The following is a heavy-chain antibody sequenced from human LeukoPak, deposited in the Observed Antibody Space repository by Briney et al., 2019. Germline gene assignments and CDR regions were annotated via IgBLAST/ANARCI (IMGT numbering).Heavy chain of an antibody. Sequence: PGGSMRLSCAASGLAFSAYKMHWVRQAPRKGLVWVSRISTDGYTTDYADFVQGRFTASRDNTKNTWSLEMNSLRAEDTAVYYCARKRYFDYWGQGTLVTVSS. D-gene: IGHD6-25*01. V-gene: IGHV3-74*01. CDR2: ISTDGYTT. CDR1: GLAFSAYK. CDR3: ARKRYFDY. J-gene: IGHJ4*02.